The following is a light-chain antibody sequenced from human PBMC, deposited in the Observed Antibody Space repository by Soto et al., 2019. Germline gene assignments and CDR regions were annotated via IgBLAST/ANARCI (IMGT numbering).Light chain of an antibody. CDR3: CSYAHSSIL. J-gene: IGLJ2*01. Sequence: QSALTQPASVSGSPGQSITISCTGTSSDVGSYNLVSWYQQYPGKAPKPMIYAVSKRPSGVSNRFSGSRSGNTASLTISGLQAEDEADYFCCSYAHSSILFGGGTKLTVL. V-gene: IGLV2-23*02. CDR2: AVS. CDR1: SSDVGSYNL.